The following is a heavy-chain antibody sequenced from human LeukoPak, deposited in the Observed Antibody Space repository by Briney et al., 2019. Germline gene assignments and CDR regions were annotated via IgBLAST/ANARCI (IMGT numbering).Heavy chain of an antibody. D-gene: IGHD3-16*01. J-gene: IGHJ3*02. CDR3: ATTTVHYDYVWGSYEGAI. CDR2: INPSGGST. CDR1: GYTFTSYY. V-gene: IGHV1-46*01. Sequence: ASVNVSCKASGYTFTSYYMHWVRQAPGQGLEWMGIINPSGGSTSYAQKFQGRVTMTRDTSTSTVYMELSSLRSEDTAVYYCATTTVHYDYVWGSYEGAIWGQGTMVTVSS.